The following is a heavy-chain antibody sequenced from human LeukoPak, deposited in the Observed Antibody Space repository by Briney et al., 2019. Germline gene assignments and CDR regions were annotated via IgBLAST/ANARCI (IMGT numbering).Heavy chain of an antibody. Sequence: PSQTLSLTCTVSGGSISSGGYYWSWIRQPPGKGLEWIGYIYYSGITNYNPSLKSRVTISVDTSKNQFSLKLSSVTAADTAVYYCARRPTVVTGFDYWGQGTLVTVSS. D-gene: IGHD4-23*01. CDR2: IYYSGIT. V-gene: IGHV4-61*08. CDR1: GGSISSGGYY. J-gene: IGHJ4*02. CDR3: ARRPTVVTGFDY.